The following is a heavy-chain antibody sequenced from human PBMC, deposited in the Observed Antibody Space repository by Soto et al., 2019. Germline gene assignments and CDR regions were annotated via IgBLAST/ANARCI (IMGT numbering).Heavy chain of an antibody. CDR3: ARDGMDDYVWGSYRTYWCFDL. V-gene: IGHV3-30-3*01. Sequence: QVQLVESGGGVVQPGRSLRLSCAASGFTFSSYAMHWVRQAPGKGLEWVAVISYDGSNKYYADSVKGRFTISRDNSKNTLYLQMNSLRAEDTAVYYCARDGMDDYVWGSYRTYWCFDLWGRGTLVTVSS. D-gene: IGHD3-16*02. J-gene: IGHJ2*01. CDR1: GFTFSSYA. CDR2: ISYDGSNK.